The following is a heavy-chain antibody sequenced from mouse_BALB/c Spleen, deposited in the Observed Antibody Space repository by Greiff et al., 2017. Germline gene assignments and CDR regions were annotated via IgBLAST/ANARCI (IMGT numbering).Heavy chain of an antibody. Sequence: EVQLVESGGGLVQPGGSLRLSCATSGFTFTDYYMSWVRQPPGKALEWLGFIRNKANGYTTEYSASVKGRFTISRDNSQSILYLQMNTLRAEDSATYYCARDGLLRNVRFAYWGQGTLVTVSA. CDR3: ARDGLLRNVRFAY. V-gene: IGHV7-3*02. D-gene: IGHD2-3*01. CDR2: IRNKANGYTT. CDR1: GFTFTDYY. J-gene: IGHJ3*01.